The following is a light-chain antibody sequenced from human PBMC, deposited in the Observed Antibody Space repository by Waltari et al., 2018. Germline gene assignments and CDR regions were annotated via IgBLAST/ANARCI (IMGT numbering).Light chain of an antibody. J-gene: IGKJ1*01. CDR1: QSVSSY. V-gene: IGKV3-11*01. Sequence: EIVLTQSPATLSLSPGERATLSCRASQSVSSYLAWYQQKPGQAPRLLISDASNRATGTPARFSGSGSGTDFTLTISSLEPEDFAVYYCQQRSNWPPWTFGQGTKVEIK. CDR2: DAS. CDR3: QQRSNWPPWT.